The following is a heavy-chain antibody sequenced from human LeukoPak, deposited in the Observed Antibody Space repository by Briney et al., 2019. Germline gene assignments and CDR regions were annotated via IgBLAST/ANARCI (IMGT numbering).Heavy chain of an antibody. D-gene: IGHD3-16*01. Sequence: GGSLRLSCVTSGFPLSTYGVHWVRQAPGSGLEWLAYIHYDGYTTNYADSVKGRFAISRENSENTLYLQMNSLRTEDTAVYYCAKDVAYTFDYWGREPSSPSPQ. CDR2: IHYDGYTT. CDR1: GFPLSTYG. J-gene: IGHJ4*02. V-gene: IGHV3-30*02. CDR3: AKDVAYTFDY.